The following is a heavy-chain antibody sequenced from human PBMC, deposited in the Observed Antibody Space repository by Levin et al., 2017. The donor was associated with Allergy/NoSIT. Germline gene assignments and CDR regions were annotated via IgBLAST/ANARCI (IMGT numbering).Heavy chain of an antibody. Sequence: SCAASGFTFDDYAMHWVRQAPGKGLEWVSGISWNSGSIGYADSVKGRFTISRDNAKNSLYLQMNSLRAEDTALYYCAKDIGAVATIDEGMDVWGQGTTVTVSS. CDR1: GFTFDDYA. CDR3: AKDIGAVATIDEGMDV. D-gene: IGHD5-12*01. V-gene: IGHV3-9*01. J-gene: IGHJ6*02. CDR2: ISWNSGSI.